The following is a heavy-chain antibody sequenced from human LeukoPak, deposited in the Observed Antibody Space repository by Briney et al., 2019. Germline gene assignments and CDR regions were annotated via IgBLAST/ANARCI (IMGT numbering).Heavy chain of an antibody. D-gene: IGHD6-13*01. J-gene: IGHJ4*02. V-gene: IGHV3-30*02. CDR2: IRYDGSNK. Sequence: GGSLRLSCAASGFTFSSYGMHWVRQAPGKGLEWVAFIRYDGSNKYYAHSVKGRFTISRDNSKNTLYLQMNSLRAEDTAVYYCARESPTEQLVDDFDYWGQGTLVTVSS. CDR1: GFTFSSYG. CDR3: ARESPTEQLVDDFDY.